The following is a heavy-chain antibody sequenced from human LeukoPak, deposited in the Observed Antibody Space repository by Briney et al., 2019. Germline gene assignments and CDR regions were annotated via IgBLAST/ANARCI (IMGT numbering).Heavy chain of an antibody. D-gene: IGHD3/OR15-3a*01. CDR2: IYTSGST. V-gene: IGHV4-4*07. CDR1: GGSISSYY. J-gene: IGHJ3*02. Sequence: SETLSLTCTVSGGSISSYYWSWIRQPAGKGLEWIGRIYTSGSTNYNPSLKSRVTMSVDTSKNQFSLKLSSVTAADTAVYYCARGMILAAQDNAFDIWGQGTMVTVSS. CDR3: ARGMILAAQDNAFDI.